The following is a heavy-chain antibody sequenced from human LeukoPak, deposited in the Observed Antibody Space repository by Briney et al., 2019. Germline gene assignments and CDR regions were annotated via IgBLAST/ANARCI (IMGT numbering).Heavy chain of an antibody. CDR1: GGSFSGYY. J-gene: IGHJ4*02. Sequence: SETLSLTCAVHGGSFSGYYWNWIRQPPGKGLEWIGEINHSGSTNYNPSLKSRVTTSVGTSKNQFSLKLSSVTAADTAVYYCARGLGTTHFDYWGQGTLVTVSS. CDR3: ARGLGTTHFDY. D-gene: IGHD1-1*01. CDR2: INHSGST. V-gene: IGHV4-34*01.